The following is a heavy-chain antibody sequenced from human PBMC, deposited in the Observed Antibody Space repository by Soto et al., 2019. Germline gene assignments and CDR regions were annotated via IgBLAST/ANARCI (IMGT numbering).Heavy chain of an antibody. CDR1: GFTFSSYA. D-gene: IGHD1-26*01. Sequence: EVQLLESGGGWVQPGGSLRLSCAASGFTFSSYAMNWVRQAPGKGLEWVSVIRGSGGSTYYADSVKGRFSISRDSSKNTLYLQMNSLRAEDTAVYYCAKRGSGSYFDYWGQGTLVTVSS. CDR2: IRGSGGST. CDR3: AKRGSGSYFDY. J-gene: IGHJ4*02. V-gene: IGHV3-23*01.